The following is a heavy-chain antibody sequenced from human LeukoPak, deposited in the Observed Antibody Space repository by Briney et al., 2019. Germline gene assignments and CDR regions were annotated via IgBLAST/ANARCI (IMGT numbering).Heavy chain of an antibody. J-gene: IGHJ4*02. CDR3: ARDQGDYYFDY. V-gene: IGHV1-2*02. CDR1: GYTFTGYY. Sequence: ASVKVSCKASGYTFTGYYIHWVRQAPGQGLEWMGWINPKSGGTKYAQKFQGRVTMTRNTSISTACMDLRSLTSDDTAVYYCARDQGDYYFDYWDQGILVTVSS. CDR2: INPKSGGT. D-gene: IGHD3-16*01.